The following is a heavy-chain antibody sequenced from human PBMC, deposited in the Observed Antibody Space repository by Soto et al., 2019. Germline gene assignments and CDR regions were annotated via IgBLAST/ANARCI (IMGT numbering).Heavy chain of an antibody. V-gene: IGHV1-69*06. Sequence: QVHLVQSGAEVKSPGSAVKVSCKVSGAGDTFSNYGLNWMRQAPGQGLEWMGGTIPAFGTANYAQKFQGRVTKPGNTPTTTPYRKRSSLSSDDPPLYFCWPHNNPPFPPLHSWGQEPLVSVPS. CDR1: GAGDTFSNYG. CDR3: WPHNNPPFPPLHS. CDR2: TIPAFGTA. D-gene: IGHD1-1*01. J-gene: IGHJ4*02.